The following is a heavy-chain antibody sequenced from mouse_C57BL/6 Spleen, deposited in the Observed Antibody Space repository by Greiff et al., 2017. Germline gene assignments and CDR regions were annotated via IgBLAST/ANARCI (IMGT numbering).Heavy chain of an antibody. CDR3: ARVIYPDAMDY. CDR1: GYAFSSYW. CDR2: IYPGDGDT. J-gene: IGHJ4*01. D-gene: IGHD2-1*01. Sequence: QVQLQQSGAELVKPGASVKISCKASGYAFSSYWMNWVKQRPGKGLEWIGQIYPGDGDTNYNGKFKGKATLTADKSSSTAYMQLSSLTSEDSAVYFCARVIYPDAMDYWGQGTSVTVSS. V-gene: IGHV1-80*01.